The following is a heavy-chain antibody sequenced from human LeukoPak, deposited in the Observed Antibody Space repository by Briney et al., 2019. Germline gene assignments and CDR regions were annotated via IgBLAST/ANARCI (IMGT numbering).Heavy chain of an antibody. CDR2: ISYDGSNK. Sequence: QPGRSLRLSCAASGFTFSSYAMHWVRQAPGKGLEWVAVISYDGSNKNYADSVKGRFTISRDNSKNTLYLQMNSLRAEDTAVYYCARGLPLGATKGNWFDPWGQGTLVTVSS. CDR3: ARGLPLGATKGNWFDP. V-gene: IGHV3-30-3*01. CDR1: GFTFSSYA. D-gene: IGHD1-26*01. J-gene: IGHJ5*02.